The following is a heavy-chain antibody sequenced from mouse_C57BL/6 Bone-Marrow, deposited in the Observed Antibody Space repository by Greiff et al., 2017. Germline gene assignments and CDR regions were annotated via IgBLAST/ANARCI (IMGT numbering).Heavy chain of an antibody. J-gene: IGHJ1*03. CDR2: IYPGNGDT. V-gene: IGHV1-12*01. CDR1: GYTFTSYN. D-gene: IGHD1-1*01. Sequence: QVQLQQSGAELVRPGASVKMSCKASGYTFTSYNMHWVKQTPRQGLEWIGAIYPGNGDTSYNQKFKGKATLTVAKSSSTAYMQLSSLISEDSAVYFCARRDYGSSYWYFDVWGTGTTVTVSS. CDR3: ARRDYGSSYWYFDV.